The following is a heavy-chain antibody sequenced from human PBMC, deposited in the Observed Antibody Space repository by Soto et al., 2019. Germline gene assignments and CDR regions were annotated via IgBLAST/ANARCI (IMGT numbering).Heavy chain of an antibody. D-gene: IGHD3-3*01. Sequence: GGSLRLSCAASGFTFSSYAMHWVRQAPGKGLEWVAVISYDGSNKYYADSVKGRFTISRDNSKDTLYLQMHSLRAEDTAVYYCARDSLLGDFWSGYYSPGGMDVWGQGTTVTVSS. CDR1: GFTFSSYA. CDR3: ARDSLLGDFWSGYYSPGGMDV. V-gene: IGHV3-30-3*01. CDR2: ISYDGSNK. J-gene: IGHJ6*02.